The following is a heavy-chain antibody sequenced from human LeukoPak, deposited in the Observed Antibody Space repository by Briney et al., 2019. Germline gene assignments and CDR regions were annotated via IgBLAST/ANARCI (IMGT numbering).Heavy chain of an antibody. D-gene: IGHD3-22*01. V-gene: IGHV4-59*08. CDR1: GGSISSYY. CDR3: ARQSDYYDSSGYSGYFQH. J-gene: IGHJ1*01. CDR2: IHYSGGIT. Sequence: SETLSLTCTVSGGSISSYYWSWIRQPPGKGLEWIGYIHYSGGITYYNPSLKSRVTISVDTSKNQFSLSLSSVTAADTAVYYCARQSDYYDSSGYSGYFQHWGQGTLVTVSS.